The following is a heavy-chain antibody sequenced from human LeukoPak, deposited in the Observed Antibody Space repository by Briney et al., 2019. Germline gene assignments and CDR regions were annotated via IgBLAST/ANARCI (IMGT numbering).Heavy chain of an antibody. V-gene: IGHV3-21*01. J-gene: IGHJ4*02. CDR2: ITSRSSYI. Sequence: PGGSLRLSCAASGFTFSGYSMNWVRQAPGRGLEWVSCITSRSSYIYYADSVKGRFTISRDNAKNSLYLQMNSLRAEDTAVYYCARALTTLTYEGYWGQGTLVTVSS. CDR3: ARALTTLTYEGY. CDR1: GFTFSGYS. D-gene: IGHD1-1*01.